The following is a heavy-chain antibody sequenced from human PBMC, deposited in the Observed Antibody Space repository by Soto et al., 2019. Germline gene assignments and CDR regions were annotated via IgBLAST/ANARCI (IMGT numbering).Heavy chain of an antibody. Sequence: QVQLQQWGAGLLKPSETLSLTCAVYGGSFSGYYWSWIRQPPGKGLEWIGEINHSGSTNYNPSLKSRVTISVDTSKNQFSLKLSSVTAADTAVYYCVRSRFLSPFDYWGQGTLVTVSS. J-gene: IGHJ4*02. CDR2: INHSGST. V-gene: IGHV4-34*01. CDR1: GGSFSGYY. CDR3: VRSRFLSPFDY.